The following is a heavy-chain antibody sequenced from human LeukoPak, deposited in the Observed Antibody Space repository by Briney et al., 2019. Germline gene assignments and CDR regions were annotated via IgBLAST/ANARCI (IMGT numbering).Heavy chain of an antibody. Sequence: GRSLRLSCAASGFTFSSYAMHWVRQAPGKGLEWVAFIRYDGSNKYYADSVKGRFTISRDNSKNTLYLQMNSLRAEDTAVYYCAKDGPIVGATLDYWGQGTLVTVSS. J-gene: IGHJ4*02. D-gene: IGHD1-26*01. CDR2: IRYDGSNK. V-gene: IGHV3-30*02. CDR3: AKDGPIVGATLDY. CDR1: GFTFSSYA.